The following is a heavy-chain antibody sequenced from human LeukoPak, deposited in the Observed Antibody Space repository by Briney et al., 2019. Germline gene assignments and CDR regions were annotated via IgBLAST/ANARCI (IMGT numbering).Heavy chain of an antibody. D-gene: IGHD3/OR15-3a*01. V-gene: IGHV1-8*01. CDR1: GYTFTSYD. Sequence: GASVSVSCKASGYTFTSYDINWVRQAPGQGVEWMGWMNPNSGNTGYAQKFQGRVTMPKNTSITPAYMELSSLRSEDTAVYYCARALSWTTDSYYYMDVWGKGTTVTVSS. CDR3: ARALSWTTDSYYYMDV. CDR2: MNPNSGNT. J-gene: IGHJ6*03.